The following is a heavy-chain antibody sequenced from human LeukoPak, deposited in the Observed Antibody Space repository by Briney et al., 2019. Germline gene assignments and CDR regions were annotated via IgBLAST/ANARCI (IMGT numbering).Heavy chain of an antibody. Sequence: GRSLRLSCAASGFTFDDYAMHWVRQAPGKGLEWVANIKQDGSEKYSVDSVEGRLTISRDNAKNSLYLQMNSLRAEDTAVYYCARGHSSTWYSYPFDYWGQGTLVTVSS. CDR1: GFTFDDYA. D-gene: IGHD6-13*01. CDR3: ARGHSSTWYSYPFDY. CDR2: IKQDGSEK. V-gene: IGHV3-7*04. J-gene: IGHJ4*02.